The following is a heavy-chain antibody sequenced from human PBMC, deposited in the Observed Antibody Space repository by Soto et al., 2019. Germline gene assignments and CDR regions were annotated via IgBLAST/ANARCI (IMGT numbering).Heavy chain of an antibody. D-gene: IGHD3-3*01. J-gene: IGHJ4*02. V-gene: IGHV3-73*02. Sequence: EVQLVESGGGLVQPGGSLKLSCAASGFTFSGSAMHWVRQASGKGLEWVGRIRSKANSYATAYAASVKGRFTISGDDSKNTAYLQMNSLKTEDTAVYYCSFPYYDFWSGYRTDYWGQGTLVTVSS. CDR3: SFPYYDFWSGYRTDY. CDR2: IRSKANSYAT. CDR1: GFTFSGSA.